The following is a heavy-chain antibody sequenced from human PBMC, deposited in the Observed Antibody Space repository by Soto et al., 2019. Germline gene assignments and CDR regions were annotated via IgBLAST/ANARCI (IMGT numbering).Heavy chain of an antibody. Sequence: QVQLAQSGAEVKKPGASVKVSCKASGYTFTGYFMHWVRQAPGQGLEWMGCINPNSGATKYAQKFKGRVTLTRDTSINTAYMEMSMLRSDDTAVYYCARGGGTILAPLPWGQGTLVTVSS. CDR1: GYTFTGYF. D-gene: IGHD3-3*01. CDR3: ARGGGTILAPLP. J-gene: IGHJ5*02. V-gene: IGHV1-2*02. CDR2: INPNSGAT.